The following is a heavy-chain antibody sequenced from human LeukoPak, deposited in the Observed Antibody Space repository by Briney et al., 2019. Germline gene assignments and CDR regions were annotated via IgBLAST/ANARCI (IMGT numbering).Heavy chain of an antibody. CDR1: GFTFSSYS. Sequence: GGSLRLSCAASGFTFSSYSMNWVRQAPGKGLEWVSSISSSSSYIYYADSVKGRFTISRDNAKNPLYLQMNSLRAEDTAVYYCAREALGAGSGSYYNAAFDIWGQGTMVTVSS. V-gene: IGHV3-21*01. D-gene: IGHD3-10*01. J-gene: IGHJ3*02. CDR3: AREALGAGSGSYYNAAFDI. CDR2: ISSSSSYI.